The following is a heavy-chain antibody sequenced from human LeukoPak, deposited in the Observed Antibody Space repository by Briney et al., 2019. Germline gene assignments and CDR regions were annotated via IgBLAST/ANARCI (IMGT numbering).Heavy chain of an antibody. D-gene: IGHD3-16*02. J-gene: IGHJ4*02. CDR1: GGSFSGYY. CDR3: ARGGWGSSYVWGSHRFDY. Sequence: PSETLSLTCAVYGGSFSGYYWSWIRQPPGEGVEWIGEINHSGSTNYNPSLKSRVTISVDTSKNQFSLKLSSVTAADTAVYYCARGGWGSSYVWGSHRFDYWGQGTLVTVSS. CDR2: INHSGST. V-gene: IGHV4-34*01.